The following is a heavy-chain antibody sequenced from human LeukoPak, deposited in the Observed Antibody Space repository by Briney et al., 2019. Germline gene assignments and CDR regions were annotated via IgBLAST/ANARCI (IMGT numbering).Heavy chain of an antibody. CDR3: ARGSVATGDY. Sequence: GGSLRLSCEASGFIVTSNYMSWVRQAPGKGLEWVSVIYSGGSTYYADSVKGRFTISRDNSKNTLYLQMNSLRAEDTAVYYCARGSVATGDYWGQGTLVTVSS. CDR1: GFIVTSNY. CDR2: IYSGGST. J-gene: IGHJ4*02. D-gene: IGHD5-12*01. V-gene: IGHV3-66*01.